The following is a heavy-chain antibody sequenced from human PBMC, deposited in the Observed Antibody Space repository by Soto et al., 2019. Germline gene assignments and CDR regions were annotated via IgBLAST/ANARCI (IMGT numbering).Heavy chain of an antibody. J-gene: IGHJ4*02. CDR1: GGSISGYH. CDR2: MYYSGST. CDR3: ARRDSSGWYSYFDY. V-gene: IGHV4-59*08. D-gene: IGHD6-19*01. Sequence: SETLSLTCTVSGGSISGYHWSWIRQPPGKGLEWIAYMYYSGSTNYNPSLKGRVTISIDTSKNQFSLKLSSVTAADTAVYYCARRDSSGWYSYFDYWGQGALVTVSS.